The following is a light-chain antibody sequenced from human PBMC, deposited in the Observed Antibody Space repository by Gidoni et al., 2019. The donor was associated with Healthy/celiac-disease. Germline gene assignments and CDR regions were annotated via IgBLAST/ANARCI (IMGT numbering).Light chain of an antibody. CDR1: QSVSSSY. J-gene: IGKJ1*01. V-gene: IGKV3-20*01. CDR3: QQYGSSPGT. CDR2: GAS. Sequence: EIVLTQSPGTLSLSPGERATLSCRASQSVSSSYLAWYQQKPGQAPRLLIYGASSRATGIPDRCSGSGSGTDFTLTISRLEPEDFAVYYCQQYGSSPGTFXQXTKVEIK.